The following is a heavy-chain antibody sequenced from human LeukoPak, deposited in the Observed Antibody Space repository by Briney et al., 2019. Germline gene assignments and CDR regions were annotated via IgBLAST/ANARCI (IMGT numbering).Heavy chain of an antibody. J-gene: IGHJ3*02. CDR3: ARGYSSSWPGFDAFDI. V-gene: IGHV1-69*13. CDR1: GGTFSSYA. CDR2: IIPIFGTA. Sequence: GASVKVSCKASGGTFSSYAISWVRQAPGQGLEWMGGIIPIFGTANYAQKFQGRVTITADESTSTAYMELSSLRSEDTAVYYCARGYSSSWPGFDAFDIWGQGTMVTVSS. D-gene: IGHD6-13*01.